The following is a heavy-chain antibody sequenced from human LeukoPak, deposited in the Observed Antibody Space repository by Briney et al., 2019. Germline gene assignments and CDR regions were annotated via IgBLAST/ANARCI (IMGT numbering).Heavy chain of an antibody. CDR3: ARHYDILTGSYGMDV. Sequence: GESLKISCKGSGYSFSIYWIGWVRQMPGKGLEWMGIIYPGDSDTRYSPSFQGQVTISADKSLSTAYLQWSSLKASDTAMYYCARHYDILTGSYGMDVWGQGTTVTVSS. CDR2: IYPGDSDT. V-gene: IGHV5-51*01. D-gene: IGHD3-9*01. J-gene: IGHJ6*02. CDR1: GYSFSIYW.